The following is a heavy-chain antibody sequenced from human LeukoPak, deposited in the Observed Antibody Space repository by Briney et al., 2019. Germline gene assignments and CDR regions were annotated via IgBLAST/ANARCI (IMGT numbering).Heavy chain of an antibody. CDR3: ASASPITDSSGYYPDAFDI. V-gene: IGHV5-51*01. D-gene: IGHD3-22*01. CDR1: GYSFTNYW. Sequence: GESLKISCKGSGYSFTNYWIGWVRQMPGKGLEWMGIIYPGDSDTRYSPSFQGQVTISADKSISTAYLQWSSLKASDTAMYYCASASPITDSSGYYPDAFDIWGQGTMVTVSS. J-gene: IGHJ3*02. CDR2: IYPGDSDT.